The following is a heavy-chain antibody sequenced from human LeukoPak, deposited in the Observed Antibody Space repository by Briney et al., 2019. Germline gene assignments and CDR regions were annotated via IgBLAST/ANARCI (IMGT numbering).Heavy chain of an antibody. CDR3: ARGDDFSGDY. CDR1: GFTFSNFW. V-gene: IGHV3-7*04. D-gene: IGHD1-1*01. CDR2: IHLEGNEK. Sequence: PGGSLRLSCATSGFTFSNFWMSWVRQAPGRGLEWVANIHLEGNEKYHVESVKGRFTISRDNARNLLFLQMNGLRVEDTAVYYCARGDDFSGDYWGQGTLVTVSS. J-gene: IGHJ4*02.